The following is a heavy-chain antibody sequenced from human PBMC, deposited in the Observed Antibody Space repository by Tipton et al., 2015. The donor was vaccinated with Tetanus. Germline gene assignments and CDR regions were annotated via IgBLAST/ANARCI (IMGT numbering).Heavy chain of an antibody. CDR1: GDSVTASH. V-gene: IGHV4-59*02. Sequence: TLSLTCIVSGDSVTASHWSWIRQPPGKGLEWIAKIYFREGTDYNPSLQGRARISLDTSKSQISLKLISVTAADTAVYYCARVANRSRRRGFDIWGQGTKVAVSS. D-gene: IGHD2/OR15-2a*01. CDR3: ARVANRSRRRGFDI. CDR2: IYFREGT. J-gene: IGHJ3*02.